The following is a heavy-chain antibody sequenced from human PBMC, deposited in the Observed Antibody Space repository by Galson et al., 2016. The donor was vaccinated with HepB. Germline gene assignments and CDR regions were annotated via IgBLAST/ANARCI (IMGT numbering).Heavy chain of an antibody. J-gene: IGHJ4*02. CDR2: IYYSGST. CDR3: ARDSGYSDTLTGNYGTGAFDY. V-gene: IGHV4-59*01. CDR1: GDSIGTYY. D-gene: IGHD3-9*01. Sequence: SETLSLTCSVSGDSIGTYYWTWIRQPPGKGLEWIGYIYYSGSTNYNPSLKSRVTISVDTSKNQFTLKLSSVTAADTAVYYCARDSGYSDTLTGNYGTGAFDYWGQGILVTVSS.